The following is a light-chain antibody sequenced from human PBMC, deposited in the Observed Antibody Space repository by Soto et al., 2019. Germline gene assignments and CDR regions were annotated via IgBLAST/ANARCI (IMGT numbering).Light chain of an antibody. CDR1: RSDVGGYNS. CDR3: SSYTSSTTPQVV. V-gene: IGLV2-14*03. CDR2: DVS. J-gene: IGLJ2*01. Sequence: QSALTQPASVSGSPGQSITISCTGTRSDVGGYNSVSWYQHHPGKAPRLKIYDVSKRPSGVSDRFSGSKSGNTASLTISGLQADDEDEYSCSSYTSSTTPQVVFGGGTKLTVL.